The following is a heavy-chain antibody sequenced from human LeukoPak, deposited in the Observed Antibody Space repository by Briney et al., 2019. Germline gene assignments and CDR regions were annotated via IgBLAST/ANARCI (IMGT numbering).Heavy chain of an antibody. J-gene: IGHJ6*03. CDR1: GFTFSSYW. CDR2: INHSGST. D-gene: IGHD3-3*01. Sequence: GSLRLSCAASGFTFSSYWMSWIRQPPGKGLEWIGEINHSGSTNYNPSLKSRVTISVDTSKNQFSLKLSSVTAADTAVYYCARAVLAITIFGVVIRSGYMGVWGKGTTVTVSS. CDR3: ARAVLAITIFGVVIRSGYMGV. V-gene: IGHV4-34*01.